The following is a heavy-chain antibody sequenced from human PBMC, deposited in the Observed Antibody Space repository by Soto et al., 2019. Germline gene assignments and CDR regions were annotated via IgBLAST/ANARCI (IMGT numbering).Heavy chain of an antibody. CDR2: LNGAGGST. D-gene: IGHD3-10*01. CDR1: GFTFSDYA. V-gene: IGHV3-23*01. CDR3: AAPRDEYGSGISWLTYGMDV. Sequence: LRLSCLASGFTFSDYAMTWVRHVPGRGLEWVSSLNGAGGSTYYADSVRGRFTISRDNSQNTLFLQMNRLTVDDTAIYYCAAPRDEYGSGISWLTYGMDVWGQGNKGTV. J-gene: IGHJ6*02.